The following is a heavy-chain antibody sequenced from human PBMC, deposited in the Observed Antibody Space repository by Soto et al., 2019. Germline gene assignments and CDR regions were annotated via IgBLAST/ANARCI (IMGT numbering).Heavy chain of an antibody. D-gene: IGHD2-15*01. J-gene: IGHJ4*02. CDR2: INPISGGT. V-gene: IGHV1-2*02. Sequence: ASLKVSCKTAGYAFTGHHIHWVRKAPGQGLEWMGWINPISGGTKYREKFQGRVSITRDKSSSTAYMELSSLTSDDSAVYYCAKDGRHCSGGSCPQGHWGQGTLVTVSS. CDR1: GYAFTGHH. CDR3: AKDGRHCSGGSCPQGH.